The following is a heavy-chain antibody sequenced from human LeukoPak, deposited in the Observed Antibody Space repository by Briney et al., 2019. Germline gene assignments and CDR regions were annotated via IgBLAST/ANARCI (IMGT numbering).Heavy chain of an antibody. CDR2: IKQDGSEK. CDR3: ARGYCSGGSCYFDYYYYMDV. V-gene: IGHV3-7*01. D-gene: IGHD2-15*01. Sequence: GGSLRLSCAASGFTFSSYWMSWVRQAPGKGLEWVANIKQDGSEKYYVDSVKGRFTISRDNAKNSLYLQMNSLRAEDTAVYYCARGYCSGGSCYFDYYYYMDVWGKGTTVTVSS. CDR1: GFTFSSYW. J-gene: IGHJ6*03.